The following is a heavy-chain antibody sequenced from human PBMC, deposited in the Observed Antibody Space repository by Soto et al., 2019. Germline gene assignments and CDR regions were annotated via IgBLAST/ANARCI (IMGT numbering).Heavy chain of an antibody. V-gene: IGHV5-10-1*01. Sequence: GESLKISCKGSGYSFTSYWISWVRQMPGKGLEWMGRIDPSDSYTNYSLSFQGHVTISADKSISTAYLQWSSLKASDTAMYYCARAQSRAKLLWFGDPYGMDVWGQGTTVTVSS. CDR1: GYSFTSYW. D-gene: IGHD3-10*01. J-gene: IGHJ6*02. CDR3: ARAQSRAKLLWFGDPYGMDV. CDR2: IDPSDSYT.